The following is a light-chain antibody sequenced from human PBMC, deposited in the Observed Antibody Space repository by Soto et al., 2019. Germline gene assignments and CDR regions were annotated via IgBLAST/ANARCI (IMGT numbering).Light chain of an antibody. CDR2: AGS. CDR3: QQYNSYFWT. CDR1: QTIGRY. Sequence: DIQMTQSPSSLSASGGDRVTITCRASQTIGRYLNWYQQQPGKAPKLLIYAGSNLQSGVPSRFSGTGSGTDFTLTISSLQPDDFATYYCQQYNSYFWTFGQGTKVDIK. V-gene: IGKV1-39*01. J-gene: IGKJ1*01.